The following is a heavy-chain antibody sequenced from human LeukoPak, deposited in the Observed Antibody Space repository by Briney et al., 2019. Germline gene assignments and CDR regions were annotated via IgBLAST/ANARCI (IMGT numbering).Heavy chain of an antibody. Sequence: GASVTVSCKVSGYTLTEFSMHWLRQAPGKGLEWMGGFDPEDGETIYAQELQGRVTMTKDTSTDTAYMELSSLRSEDTAVYYCATWYYYDSSDYYLADYWGQGTLVTVSS. CDR2: FDPEDGET. V-gene: IGHV1-24*01. CDR1: GYTLTEFS. D-gene: IGHD3-22*01. CDR3: ATWYYYDSSDYYLADY. J-gene: IGHJ4*02.